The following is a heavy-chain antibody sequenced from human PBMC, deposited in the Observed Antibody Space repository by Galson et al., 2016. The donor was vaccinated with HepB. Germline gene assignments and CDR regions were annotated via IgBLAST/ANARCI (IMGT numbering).Heavy chain of an antibody. J-gene: IGHJ3*02. CDR3: ARCQGRGDAFEI. CDR2: IYPAHSDT. D-gene: IGHD3-16*01. V-gene: IGHV5-51*01. Sequence: QSGAEVKKPGESLKISCKASGYSFMYYWIGWVRQMPGKVLEWMGIIYPAHSDTRYSPSFQGQVTISADKSISTAYLQWSSLKASDTAMYYCARCQGRGDAFEIWGQGTMVTVSS. CDR1: GYSFMYYW.